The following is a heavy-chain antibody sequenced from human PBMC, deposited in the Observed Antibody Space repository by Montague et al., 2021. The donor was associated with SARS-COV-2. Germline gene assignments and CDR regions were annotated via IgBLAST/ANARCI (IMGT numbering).Heavy chain of an antibody. CDR3: ASVYTVTYYFDY. CDR2: NYPGANN. V-gene: IGHV4-61*02. Sequence: TLSLTCTVSGGSISSDYFYWSWIPQPAGQELMWNVLNYPGANNNHYLSHQIPVTIAAATSKNQLSLKLGSVTAADTSVYYCASVYTVTYYFDYWGRGTLVTVSS. CDR1: GGSISSDY. J-gene: IGHJ4*02. D-gene: IGHD4-17*01.